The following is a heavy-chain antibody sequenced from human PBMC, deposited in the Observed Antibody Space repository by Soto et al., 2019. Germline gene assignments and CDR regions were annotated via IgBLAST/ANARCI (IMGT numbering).Heavy chain of an antibody. Sequence: PSETLSLTCTVSGGSISSYYWSWIRQPPGKGLEWIGYIYYSGSTNYNPSLKSRVTISVDTSKNQFSLKLSSVTAADTAVYYCARDRGGYLPYHYYGMDVWGQGTTVTVSS. CDR3: ARDRGGYLPYHYYGMDV. J-gene: IGHJ6*02. V-gene: IGHV4-59*01. D-gene: IGHD3-10*01. CDR1: GGSISSYY. CDR2: IYYSGST.